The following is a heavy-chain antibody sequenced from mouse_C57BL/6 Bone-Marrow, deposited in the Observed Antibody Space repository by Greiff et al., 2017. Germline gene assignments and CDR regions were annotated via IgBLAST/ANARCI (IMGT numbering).Heavy chain of an antibody. D-gene: IGHD2-2*01. CDR1: GFSLTSYA. CDR3: ARKRGYDERDAMDY. J-gene: IGHJ4*01. CDR2: IWTGGGT. Sequence: VKLEESGPGLVAPSQSLSITCTVSGFSLTSYAISWVRQPPGKGLEWLGVIWTGGGTNYNSALNSRLSISKDNSKSQVFLKMNSLQTDDTARYYCARKRGYDERDAMDYWGQGTSVTVSS. V-gene: IGHV2-9-1*01.